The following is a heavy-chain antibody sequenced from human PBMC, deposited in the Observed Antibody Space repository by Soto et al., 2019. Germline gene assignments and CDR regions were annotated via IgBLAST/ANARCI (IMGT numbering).Heavy chain of an antibody. CDR3: ARDSWVVAATETQDFDY. CDR1: GYTFTSYG. CDR2: ISAYNGNT. V-gene: IGHV1-18*01. D-gene: IGHD2-15*01. Sequence: QVQLVQSGAEVKKPGASVKVSCKASGYTFTSYGISWVRQAPGQGLEWMGWISAYNGNTNYAQKLQGRVTMTTDTSTSTAYMELRSLRSEDTAVYYCARDSWVVAATETQDFDYWGQGTLVTVSS. J-gene: IGHJ4*02.